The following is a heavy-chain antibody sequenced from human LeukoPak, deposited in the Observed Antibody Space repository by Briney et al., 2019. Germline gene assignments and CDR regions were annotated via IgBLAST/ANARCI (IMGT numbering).Heavy chain of an antibody. CDR3: AKEDSSSSRYYFEY. CDR2: ISGSGGGT. V-gene: IGHV3-23*01. D-gene: IGHD6-6*01. J-gene: IGHJ4*02. CDR1: GFAFSTYA. Sequence: GVSLRLSCAASGFAFSTYAMSWVRQAPGMGLGWVSAISGSGGGTYYADSVKGRFTISRDNAKNTLYLLMNNLRAEDTAVYYCAKEDSSSSRYYFEYWGQGTLVTVSS.